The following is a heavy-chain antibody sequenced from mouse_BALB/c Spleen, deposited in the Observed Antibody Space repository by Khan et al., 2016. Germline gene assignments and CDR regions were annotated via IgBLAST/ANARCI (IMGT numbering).Heavy chain of an antibody. CDR3: TGGWLGRDYYAMDY. CDR2: IDPENGDT. J-gene: IGHJ4*01. D-gene: IGHD4-1*01. CDR1: AFNIIDYF. V-gene: IGHV14-4*02. Sequence: VQLQQSGAELVRSGASVKLSCTASAFNIIDYFMHWVKQRPEQGLEWIGWIDPENGDTEYAPKFQGKDTMTADTSSNTAYLQLSSLTSEDTAVSYWTGGWLGRDYYAMDYWGQGTSVTVSS.